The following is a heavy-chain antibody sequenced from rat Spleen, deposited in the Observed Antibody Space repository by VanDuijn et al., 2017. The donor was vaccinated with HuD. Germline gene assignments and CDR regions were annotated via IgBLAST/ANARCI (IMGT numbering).Heavy chain of an antibody. CDR1: GFTFSNYG. D-gene: IGHD4-3*01. CDR3: VRQDTSGYSNWFAY. V-gene: IGHV5-25*01. CDR2: ISSGGGGT. Sequence: EVQLVESGGGLVQPGRSMKLSCAASGFTFSNYGLAWVRQAPKKGLEWVASISSGGGGTYYRDSVRGRFTVSRDNAKSTLYLQMDSLRSEDTATYYCVRQDTSGYSNWFAYWGQGTLVTVSS. J-gene: IGHJ3*01.